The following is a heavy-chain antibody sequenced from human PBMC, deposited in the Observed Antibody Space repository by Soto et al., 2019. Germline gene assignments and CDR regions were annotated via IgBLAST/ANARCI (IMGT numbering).Heavy chain of an antibody. J-gene: IGHJ4*02. CDR3: AKDNNYITMIVVVIPPYLDY. Sequence: PGGSLRLSCAASGFTFSSYAMSWVRQAPGKGLEWVSAISGSGGSTYYADSVKGRFTISRDNSKNTLYLQMNSLRAEDTAVYYCAKDNNYITMIVVVIPPYLDYWGQGTLVTVSS. CDR2: ISGSGGST. V-gene: IGHV3-23*01. D-gene: IGHD3-22*01. CDR1: GFTFSSYA.